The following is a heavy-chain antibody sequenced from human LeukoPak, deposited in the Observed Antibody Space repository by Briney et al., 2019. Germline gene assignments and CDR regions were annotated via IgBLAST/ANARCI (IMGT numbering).Heavy chain of an antibody. CDR3: ARDSVGDTAMVRGIDY. J-gene: IGHJ4*02. CDR2: ISSSSSYI. Sequence: GGSLRLSCAASGFTFSSYSMNWVRQAPGKGLEWVSSISSSSSYIYYADSVKGRFTISRDNAKNSLYLQMNSLRAEDTAVYYCARDSVGDTAMVRGIDYWGQGTLVTVSS. D-gene: IGHD5-18*01. V-gene: IGHV3-21*01. CDR1: GFTFSSYS.